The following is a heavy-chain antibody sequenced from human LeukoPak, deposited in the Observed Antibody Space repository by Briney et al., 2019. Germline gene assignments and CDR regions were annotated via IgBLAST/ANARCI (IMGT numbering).Heavy chain of an antibody. D-gene: IGHD1-26*01. CDR3: AILHEVGAYTGIFDY. CDR1: SGSISTSNYY. J-gene: IGHJ4*02. Sequence: PSETLSLTCTVSSGSISTSNYYWGWVRQPPGKAMEWIGNIFYSGSTYYSPSLKSRVSISVDTSKNQFSLKLSSVTAADTAVYYCAILHEVGAYTGIFDYWGQGTLVTVSS. V-gene: IGHV4-39*07. CDR2: IFYSGST.